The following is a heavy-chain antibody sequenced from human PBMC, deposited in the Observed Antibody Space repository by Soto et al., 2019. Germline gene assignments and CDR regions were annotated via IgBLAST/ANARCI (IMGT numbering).Heavy chain of an antibody. J-gene: IGHJ4*02. V-gene: IGHV3-23*01. CDR3: AKERERYYDFWSGYQYYFDY. Sequence: GGSLRLSCAASGFTFSSYAMSWVRQAPGKGLEWVSAISGSGGSTYYADSVKGRFTISRDNSKNTLYLQMNSLRAEDTAVYYCAKERERYYDFWSGYQYYFDYWGQGTLVTVSS. CDR1: GFTFSSYA. CDR2: ISGSGGST. D-gene: IGHD3-3*01.